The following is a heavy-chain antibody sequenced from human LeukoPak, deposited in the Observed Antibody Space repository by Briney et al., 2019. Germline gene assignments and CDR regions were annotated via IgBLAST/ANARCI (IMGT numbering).Heavy chain of an antibody. Sequence: GGSLRLSCAASGFSFSGYGMHWVRHAPGKGLEWVSFIRYDGSNEYYADSVKGRFTISRDKSKNTLSLQMTSLRAEDTAVYYCAKSEVYYFGTSGGFDYWGQGTLVTVAS. CDR2: IRYDGSNE. J-gene: IGHJ4*02. V-gene: IGHV3-30*02. CDR3: AKSEVYYFGTSGGFDY. CDR1: GFSFSGYG. D-gene: IGHD3-22*01.